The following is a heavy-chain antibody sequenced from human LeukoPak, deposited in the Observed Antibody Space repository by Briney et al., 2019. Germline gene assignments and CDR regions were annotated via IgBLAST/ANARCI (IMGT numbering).Heavy chain of an antibody. Sequence: GASVKVSCKASGYTFTSYYMHWVRQAPGQGLEWMGIINPSGGSTSYAQKFQGRVTMTRDTSTSTVYMELSSLRSEDTAVYYCARDDPRRNTETYYYFYYGMDVWGQGTTVTVSS. CDR3: ARDDPRRNTETYYYFYYGMDV. J-gene: IGHJ6*02. V-gene: IGHV1-46*01. D-gene: IGHD4-11*01. CDR1: GYTFTSYY. CDR2: INPSGGST.